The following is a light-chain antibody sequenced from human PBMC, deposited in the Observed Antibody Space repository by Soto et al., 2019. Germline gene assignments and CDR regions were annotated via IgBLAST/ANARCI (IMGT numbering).Light chain of an antibody. Sequence: QSVLTQPRSVSGSPGQSVTISCTGTSSDVGGYNYVSWYQQHPGKAPKLLIYDVNTRPSGVPGRFSGSKSGKTASLTISGLQAEDEADYYCCAYEGRDTVVFGGGTKLTVL. CDR2: DVN. CDR3: CAYEGRDTVV. CDR1: SSDVGGYNY. V-gene: IGLV2-11*01. J-gene: IGLJ2*01.